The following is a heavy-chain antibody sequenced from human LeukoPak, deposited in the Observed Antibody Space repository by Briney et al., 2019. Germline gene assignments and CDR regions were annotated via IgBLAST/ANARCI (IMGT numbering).Heavy chain of an antibody. CDR3: ARGAPYYYDSSGYLFDY. D-gene: IGHD3-22*01. CDR2: IYYSGST. J-gene: IGHJ4*02. CDR1: GGSINSYY. V-gene: IGHV4-59*01. Sequence: PSETLSLTCTVSGGSINSYYWSWIRQPPGKGLEWIGYIYYSGSTNYNPSLKSRVTISVDTSKNQFSLELSSVTAADTAVYYCARGAPYYYDSSGYLFDYWGQGTLVTVSS.